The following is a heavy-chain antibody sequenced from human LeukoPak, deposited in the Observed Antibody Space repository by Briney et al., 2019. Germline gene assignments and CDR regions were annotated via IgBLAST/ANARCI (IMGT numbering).Heavy chain of an antibody. CDR2: IYYSGST. D-gene: IGHD7-27*01. V-gene: IGHV4-39*02. CDR1: GGSISSSSYY. J-gene: IGHJ4*02. CDR3: ARDPVWGWGFDY. Sequence: SETLSLTCTVSGGSISSSSYYWGWIRQPPGKGLEWIGSIYYSGSTYYNPSLKSRVTISVDTSKNQFSLKLSSVTAADTAVYYCARDPVWGWGFDYWGQGTLVTVSS.